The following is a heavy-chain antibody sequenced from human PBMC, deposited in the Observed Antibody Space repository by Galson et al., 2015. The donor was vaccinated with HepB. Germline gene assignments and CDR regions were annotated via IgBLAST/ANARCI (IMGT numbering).Heavy chain of an antibody. CDR1: GGTFSRNG. D-gene: IGHD4-11*01. CDR2: IIPMLRTP. V-gene: IGHV1-69*01. CDR3: VRDSRDYSALGLRPIQKTCCCYGMDV. Sequence: KVSCKVSGGTFSRNGISWVRQAPGQGLEWMGGIIPMLRTPTFAQKFQGRVTITADESTSTVYMELSSLISDDTAVYYCVRDSRDYSALGLRPIQKTCCCYGMDVWGHWTTVTVSS. J-gene: IGHJ6*02.